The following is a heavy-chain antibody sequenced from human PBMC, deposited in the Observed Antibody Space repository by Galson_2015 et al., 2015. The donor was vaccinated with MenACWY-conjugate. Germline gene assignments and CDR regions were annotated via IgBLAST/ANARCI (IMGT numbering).Heavy chain of an antibody. V-gene: IGHV3-74*01. CDR1: GFTFTNYY. Sequence: SLGLSCAASGFTFTNYYMHWVRHAPGKGLVWVSRIDSYGSTTIYADSVKGRFTISRDNAKNTLYLQMNSLRAEDTAVYYCARDLDWNFDFWGQGTLVTVSS. CDR3: ARDLDWNFDF. CDR2: IDSYGSTT. D-gene: IGHD1-1*01. J-gene: IGHJ4*02.